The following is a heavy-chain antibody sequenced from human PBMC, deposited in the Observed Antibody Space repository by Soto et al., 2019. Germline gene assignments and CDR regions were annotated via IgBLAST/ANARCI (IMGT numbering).Heavy chain of an antibody. CDR3: ARALVGELYFGPGTG. J-gene: IGHJ4*02. V-gene: IGHV1-18*01. CDR1: GYTFTSYG. D-gene: IGHD3-10*01. CDR2: ISAYNGNT. Sequence: ASVKVSCKASGYTFTSYGISWVRQAPGQGLEWMGWISAYNGNTNYAQKLQGRVTMTTDTSTSTAYMELRSLRSDDTAVYYCARALVGELYFGPGTGWGQGTLVTVSS.